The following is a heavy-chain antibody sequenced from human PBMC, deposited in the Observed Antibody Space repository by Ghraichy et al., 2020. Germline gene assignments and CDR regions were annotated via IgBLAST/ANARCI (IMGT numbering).Heavy chain of an antibody. V-gene: IGHV3-48*02. CDR3: ARVRGARIAVASEDAFDV. J-gene: IGHJ3*01. CDR2: ISSSGNTE. D-gene: IGHD6-19*01. Sequence: GGSLRLSCAASGFTFSSYTMNWVRQAPGKGLEWVSYISSSGNTEHHADAVKGRFTISRDNAKNSLYLQMNSLRDEDTAVYYCARVRGARIAVASEDAFDVWGQGTMVTVSS. CDR1: GFTFSSYT.